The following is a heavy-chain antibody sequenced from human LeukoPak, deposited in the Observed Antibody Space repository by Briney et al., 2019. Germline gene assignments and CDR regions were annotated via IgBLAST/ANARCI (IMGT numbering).Heavy chain of an antibody. D-gene: IGHD2-2*01. CDR2: ISYDGSNK. V-gene: IGHV3-30*04. CDR1: GFTFSSYA. J-gene: IGHJ6*02. Sequence: GGSLRLSCAASGFTFSSYAMHWVRQAPGKGLEWVAVISYDGSNKYYADSVKGRFTISRDNSKNTLYLQMNSLRAEDTAVYYCASLLGYCSSTSCPIVGPMDVWGQGTTVTVSS. CDR3: ASLLGYCSSTSCPIVGPMDV.